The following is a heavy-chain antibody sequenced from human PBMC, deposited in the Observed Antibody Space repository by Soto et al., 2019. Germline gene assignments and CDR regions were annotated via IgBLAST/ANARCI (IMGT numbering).Heavy chain of an antibody. CDR3: ASDALVVVTAIANWFDP. CDR1: GYTFTSYA. Sequence: GASVKVSCKASGYTFTSYAMHWVRQAPGQRLEWMGWINAGNGNTKYSQKFQGRVTITRVTSASTAYMELSSLRSEDTAVYDCASDALVVVTAIANWFDPWGQGTLVNVSS. CDR2: INAGNGNT. D-gene: IGHD2-21*02. V-gene: IGHV1-3*01. J-gene: IGHJ5*02.